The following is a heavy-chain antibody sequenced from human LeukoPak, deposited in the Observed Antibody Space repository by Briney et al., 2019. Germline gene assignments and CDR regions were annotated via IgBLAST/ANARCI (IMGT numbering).Heavy chain of an antibody. J-gene: IGHJ4*02. D-gene: IGHD3-10*01. CDR1: GGSISSGSYY. CDR2: IYTSGST. V-gene: IGHV4-61*02. Sequence: SQTLSLTCTVSGGSISSGSYYWSWIRQPAGKGLEWIGRIYTSGSTNYNPSLKSRVTISVDTSKNQFSLKLSSVTAADTAVYYCARDGVVRGRTGYYFDYWGQGTLVTVSS. CDR3: ARDGVVRGRTGYYFDY.